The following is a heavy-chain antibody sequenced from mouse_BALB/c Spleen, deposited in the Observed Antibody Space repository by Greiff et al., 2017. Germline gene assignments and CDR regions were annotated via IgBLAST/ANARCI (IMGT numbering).Heavy chain of an antibody. J-gene: IGHJ4*01. CDR2: INPSTGYT. CDR1: GYAFSSSW. V-gene: IGHV1S26*01. D-gene: IGHD4-1*01. Sequence: GQLQQSGPELVKPGASVKISCKASGYAFSSSWMNWVKQRPGQGLEWIGYINPSTGYTEYNQKFKDKATLTADKSSSTAYMQLSSLTSEDSAVYYCANWDYYAMDYWGQGTSVTVSS. CDR3: ANWDYYAMDY.